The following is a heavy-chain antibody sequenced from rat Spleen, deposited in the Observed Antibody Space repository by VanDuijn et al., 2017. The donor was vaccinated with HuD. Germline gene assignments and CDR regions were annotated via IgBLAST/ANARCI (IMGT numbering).Heavy chain of an antibody. D-gene: IGHD1-11*01. CDR1: GFSLTSYN. Sequence: QVQLKESGPGLVQPSQTLSLTYTVSGFSLTSYNVHWVRQPPGKGLEWMGRMRYNGDTSYNSALKSRLSISRDISKSQVFLKMNSLQTEDTATYYCARDEGTLVDYWGQGVMVTVSS. CDR2: MRYNGDT. V-gene: IGHV2-63*01. J-gene: IGHJ2*01. CDR3: ARDEGTLVDY.